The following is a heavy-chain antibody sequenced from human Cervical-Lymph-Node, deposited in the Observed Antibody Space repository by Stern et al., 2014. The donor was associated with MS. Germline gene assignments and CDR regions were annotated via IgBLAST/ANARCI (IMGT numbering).Heavy chain of an antibody. D-gene: IGHD6-13*01. CDR1: GFTFSSYG. J-gene: IGHJ4*02. CDR2: IWYDGSNK. CDR3: ARGPGSSSSTSYYYFDY. Sequence: QVQLVQSGGGVVQPGRSLRLSCAASGFTFSSYGMHWVRQAPGKGLEWVAVIWYDGSNKYYADSVKGRFTISRDNSKNTLYLQMNSLRAEDTAVYYCARGPGSSSSTSYYYFDYWGQGTLVTVSS. V-gene: IGHV3-33*01.